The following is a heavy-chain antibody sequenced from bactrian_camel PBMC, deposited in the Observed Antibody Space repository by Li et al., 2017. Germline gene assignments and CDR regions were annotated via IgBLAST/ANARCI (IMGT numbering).Heavy chain of an antibody. V-gene: IGHV3S53*01. CDR3: AADSPMYDGGWYSTCPSPEFGL. J-gene: IGHJ6*01. D-gene: IGHD6*01. CDR1: GSTHTTHSQS. Sequence: VQLVESGGGSVQAGGSLRLSCRASGSTHTTHSQSHFMGWFRQAPGKEREGVASIDRDGHTTYADFVKGRFTISRDNAKKTVYLQMNNIRPEDAAVYYCAADSPMYDGGWYSTCPSPEFGLWGQGTQVTVS. CDR2: IDRDGHT.